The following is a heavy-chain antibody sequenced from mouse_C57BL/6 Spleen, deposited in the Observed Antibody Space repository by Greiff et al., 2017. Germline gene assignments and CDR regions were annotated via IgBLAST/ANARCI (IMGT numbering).Heavy chain of an antibody. CDR3: ASRPMDY. V-gene: IGHV1-82*01. CDR1: GYAFSSSW. Sequence: QVQLQQSGPELVKPGASVKISCKASGYAFSSSWMNWVKQRPGKGLEWIGRLYPGDGDTNYNGKFKGKATLTADKSSSTAYMQLSSLTSEYSAVYFCASRPMDYWGQGTSVTVSS. CDR2: LYPGDGDT. J-gene: IGHJ4*01.